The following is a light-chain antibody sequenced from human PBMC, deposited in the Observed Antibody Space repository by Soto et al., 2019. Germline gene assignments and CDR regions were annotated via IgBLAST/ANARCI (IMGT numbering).Light chain of an antibody. CDR1: QDIDSNF. CDR3: HQYYRSIT. V-gene: IGKV3-20*01. CDR2: GSS. Sequence: ESVLTQSPGTLSLSPGEGATLCCRASQDIDSNFLAWYQQRPGQAPRLLIYGSSRRATGIPDRFSGSGSGTPSTLTISRVRPEDIAVYFCHQYYRSITVGGGTKVEVK. J-gene: IGKJ4*01.